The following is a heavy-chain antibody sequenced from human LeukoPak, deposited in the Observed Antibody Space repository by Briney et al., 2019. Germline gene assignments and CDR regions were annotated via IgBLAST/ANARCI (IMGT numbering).Heavy chain of an antibody. CDR1: GFTFSRYW. V-gene: IGHV3-7*03. Sequence: GGSLRLSCAASGFTFSRYWMTWVRQAPGKGLEWVANIKEDGSEEYYVDSVKGRFTISRDNSKNTLYLQMNSLRPEDTAVYYCARDKLPAPWDGMDVWGQGTTVTVSS. CDR2: IKEDGSEE. D-gene: IGHD2-2*01. J-gene: IGHJ6*02. CDR3: ARDKLPAPWDGMDV.